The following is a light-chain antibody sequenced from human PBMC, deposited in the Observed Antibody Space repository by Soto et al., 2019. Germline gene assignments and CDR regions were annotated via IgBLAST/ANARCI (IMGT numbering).Light chain of an antibody. J-gene: IGKJ5*01. V-gene: IGKV3-20*01. CDR3: QQYGSSRIT. CDR1: QSVKSDY. CDR2: GAS. Sequence: IVLTQSPGTLSFSPGERATLSCTASQSVKSDYLAWFQQKPGQAPRLLIYGASSRATGIPDRVSGSGSGTEFTLTISRLEPEDFEVYYCQQYGSSRITFGQGTRLEIK.